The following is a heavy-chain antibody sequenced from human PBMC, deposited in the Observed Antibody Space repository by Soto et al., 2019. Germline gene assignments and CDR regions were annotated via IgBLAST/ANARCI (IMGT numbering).Heavy chain of an antibody. Sequence: GGSLRLSCAASGFTFSSYAMHWVRQAPGKGLEWVAVISYGGSNKYYADSVKGRFTISRDNSKNTLYLQMNSLRAEDTAVYYCARDRGDYGDPDYYYYYGMDVWGQGTTVTVSS. J-gene: IGHJ6*02. CDR1: GFTFSSYA. CDR2: ISYGGSNK. D-gene: IGHD4-17*01. V-gene: IGHV3-30-3*01. CDR3: ARDRGDYGDPDYYYYYGMDV.